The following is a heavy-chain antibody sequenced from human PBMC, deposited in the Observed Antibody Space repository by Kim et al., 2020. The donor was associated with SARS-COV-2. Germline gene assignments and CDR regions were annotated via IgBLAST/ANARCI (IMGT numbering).Heavy chain of an antibody. V-gene: IGHV4-31*02. J-gene: IGHJ3*02. Sequence: LNSRVTISVDTSKNQFSLKLSSETAADTAVYYCAESRITMIVVVDAFDIWGQGTMVTVSS. D-gene: IGHD3-22*01. CDR3: AESRITMIVVVDAFDI.